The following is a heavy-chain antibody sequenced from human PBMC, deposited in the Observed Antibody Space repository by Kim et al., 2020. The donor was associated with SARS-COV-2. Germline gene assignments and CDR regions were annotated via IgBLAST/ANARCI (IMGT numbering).Heavy chain of an antibody. V-gene: IGHV4-30-2*05. J-gene: IGHJ5*02. CDR3: ASMVRGVIRNWFDP. Sequence: TPSLKSRVTISVNTSKNQFSLKLGSVTAADPAVYYCASMVRGVIRNWFDPWGQGTLVTVSS. D-gene: IGHD3-10*01.